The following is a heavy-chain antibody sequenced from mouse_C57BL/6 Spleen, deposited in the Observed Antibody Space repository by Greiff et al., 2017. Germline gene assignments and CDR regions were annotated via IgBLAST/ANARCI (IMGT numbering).Heavy chain of an antibody. CDR1: GYTFTGYW. CDR3: ARGPHDYGSSYKEYFDY. J-gene: IGHJ2*01. V-gene: IGHV1-9*01. D-gene: IGHD1-1*01. CDR2: ILPGSGST. Sequence: VQLQQSGAELMKPGASVKLSCKATGYTFTGYWIEWVKQRPGHGLEWIGEILPGSGSTNYNEKFKGKATFTADTSSNTAYMQLSSLTTEDSAIYCCARGPHDYGSSYKEYFDYWGQGTTLTVSS.